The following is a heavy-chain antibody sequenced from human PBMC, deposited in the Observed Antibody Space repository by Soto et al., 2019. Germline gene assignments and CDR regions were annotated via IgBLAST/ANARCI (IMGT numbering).Heavy chain of an antibody. V-gene: IGHV3-30-3*01. D-gene: IGHD1-26*01. CDR2: ISHDGNNK. Sequence: QVQLVESGGGVVQPGRSLRLSCAASGFTFSSHIMHWVRQTPGKGLEWMTFISHDGNNKYYADSVKGRFTISRDNSENTLYLQTDSLRVEDTAVYYCARDDEGGSACDLGYWGQGPLVTVSS. CDR3: ARDDEGGSACDLGY. J-gene: IGHJ4*02. CDR1: GFTFSSHI.